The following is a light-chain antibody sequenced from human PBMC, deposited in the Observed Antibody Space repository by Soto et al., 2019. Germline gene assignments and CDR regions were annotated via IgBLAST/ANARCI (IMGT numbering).Light chain of an antibody. CDR1: QSVNSH. Sequence: EIVMTQSPATLSGSPGERATLSCRASQSVNSHLAWYHQKPGQAPRLLIYGASTRATGIPARFSGSGSGTEFTLTISSLQSEDFAVYYCQQYNVWPRTFGQGTKVEIK. CDR3: QQYNVWPRT. V-gene: IGKV3-15*01. J-gene: IGKJ1*01. CDR2: GAS.